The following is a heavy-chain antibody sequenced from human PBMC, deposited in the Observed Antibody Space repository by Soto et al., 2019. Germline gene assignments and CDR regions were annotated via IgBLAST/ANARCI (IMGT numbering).Heavy chain of an antibody. V-gene: IGHV4-34*01. CDR3: ARLLGDIVVVPAAMSWSYYFDY. D-gene: IGHD2-2*01. CDR1: GGSFSGYY. Sequence: SETLSLTCAVYGGSFSGYYWSWIRQPPGKGLEWIGEINHSGSTNYNPSLKSRVTISVDTSKNQFSLKLSSVTAADTAVYYCARLLGDIVVVPAAMSWSYYFDYWGQGTLVTVSS. CDR2: INHSGST. J-gene: IGHJ4*02.